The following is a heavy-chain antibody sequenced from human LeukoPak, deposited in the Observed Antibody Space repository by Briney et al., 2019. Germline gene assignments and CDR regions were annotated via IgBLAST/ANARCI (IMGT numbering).Heavy chain of an antibody. D-gene: IGHD3-9*01. CDR3: ATIRAAYYNVLTGPFDY. V-gene: IGHV4-39*07. Sequence: NPSETLSLTCTVSGVSISSSTYYWGWIRQPPGKGLEWIGSIYYSVNTYYNPSLKSRVTISIDRSKSQFSLKMSSVTAADTAVYYCATIRAAYYNVLTGPFDYWGQGTLVTVSS. J-gene: IGHJ4*02. CDR2: IYYSVNT. CDR1: GVSISSSTYY.